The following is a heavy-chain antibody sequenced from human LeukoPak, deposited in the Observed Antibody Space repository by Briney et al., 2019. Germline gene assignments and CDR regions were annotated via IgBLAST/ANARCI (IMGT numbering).Heavy chain of an antibody. CDR1: GYTFTSYA. CDR3: ARDSGGAYYDFWSGPDIPPDF. J-gene: IGHJ4*02. D-gene: IGHD3-3*01. Sequence: ASVKVSCKASGYTFTSYAMHWVRQAPGQRLEWMGWINAGNGNTKYSQKFQGRVTITRDTSASTAYMELSSLRSDDTAVYYCARDSGGAYYDFWSGPDIPPDFWGQGTLVTVSS. CDR2: INAGNGNT. V-gene: IGHV1-3*01.